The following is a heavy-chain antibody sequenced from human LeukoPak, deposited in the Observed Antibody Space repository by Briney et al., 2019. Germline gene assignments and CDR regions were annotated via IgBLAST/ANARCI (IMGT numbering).Heavy chain of an antibody. CDR1: GFSVSTNH. Sequence: RGSLRLSCAASGFSVSTNHMAWVRQAPGKGLEWVSVIYNGDKTFYADSVKGRFTIFRDNSKNTLYLQMNSLRNEDTAVYFCGRDWGDYWGQGTPVTVSS. CDR3: GRDWGDY. D-gene: IGHD3-16*01. J-gene: IGHJ4*02. V-gene: IGHV3-53*01. CDR2: IYNGDKT.